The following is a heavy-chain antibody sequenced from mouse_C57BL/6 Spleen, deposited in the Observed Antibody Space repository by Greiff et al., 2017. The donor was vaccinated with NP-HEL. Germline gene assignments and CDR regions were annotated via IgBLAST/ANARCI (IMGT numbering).Heavy chain of an antibody. J-gene: IGHJ2*01. CDR3: ARGPVVVRDYFDY. CDR1: GYTFTDYY. Sequence: EVQLQQSGPELVKPGASVKISCKASGYTFTDYYMNWVKQSHGKSLEWIGDINPNNGGTSYNQKFKGKATLTVDKSSSTAYMELRSLTSEDSAVYYCARGPVVVRDYFDYWGQGTTLTVSS. CDR2: INPNNGGT. V-gene: IGHV1-26*01. D-gene: IGHD1-1*01.